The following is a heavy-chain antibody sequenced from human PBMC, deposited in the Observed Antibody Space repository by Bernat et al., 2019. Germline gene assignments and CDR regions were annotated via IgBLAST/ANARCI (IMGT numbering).Heavy chain of an antibody. V-gene: IGHV3-33*01. CDR2: IWYDGSNK. CDR1: GFTFSSYG. J-gene: IGHJ3*02. D-gene: IGHD3-16*02. CDR3: ARDSFRYGLRRVTFDI. Sequence: QVQLVESGGGVVQPGRSLRLSCAASGFTFSSYGMHWVRQAPGKGLEWVAVIWYDGSNKYYADSVKGRFTISRDNSKNTLYLQMNSLRAEDTAVYYCARDSFRYGLRRVTFDIWGQGTMVTVSS.